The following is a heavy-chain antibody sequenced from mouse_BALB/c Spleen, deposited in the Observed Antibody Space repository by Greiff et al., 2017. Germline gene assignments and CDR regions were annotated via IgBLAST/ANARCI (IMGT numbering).Heavy chain of an antibody. CDR1: GYTFSSYW. Sequence: QVHVKQSGAELMKPGASVKISCKATGYTFSSYWIEWVKQRPGHGLEWIGEILPGSGSTNYNEKFKGKATFTADTSSNTAYMQLSSLTSEDSAVYYCARLGDYDVNYYAMDYWGQGTSVTVSS. CDR3: ARLGDYDVNYYAMDY. V-gene: IGHV1-9*01. D-gene: IGHD2-4*01. J-gene: IGHJ4*01. CDR2: ILPGSGST.